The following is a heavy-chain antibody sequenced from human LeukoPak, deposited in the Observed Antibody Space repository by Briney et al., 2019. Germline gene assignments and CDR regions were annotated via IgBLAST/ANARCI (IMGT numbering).Heavy chain of an antibody. CDR2: IRGDGSMT. CDR1: EFTFSAYW. Sequence: GGSLRLSCAASEFTFSAYWMHWVRQAPGKGLVWVSRIRGDGSMTNYADSVKGRFTISRDNARNTLYLQMNSLRLEDTAVYYCARENLAAAADYWGQGTVVTVSS. D-gene: IGHD6-25*01. J-gene: IGHJ4*02. V-gene: IGHV3-74*01. CDR3: ARENLAAAADY.